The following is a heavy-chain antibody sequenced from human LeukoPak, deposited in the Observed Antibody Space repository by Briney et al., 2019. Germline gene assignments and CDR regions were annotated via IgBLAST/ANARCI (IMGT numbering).Heavy chain of an antibody. CDR2: IYYSGST. D-gene: IGHD6-13*01. CDR1: GGSISSYY. J-gene: IGHJ5*02. Sequence: SETLSLTCTVSGGSISSYYWSWIRQPPGKGLEWIGYIYYSGSTNYHPSLKSRVTISVDTSKNQFSLKLSSVPAADTAVYYCARQFTAGRNWFDPWGQGTLVTVSS. CDR3: ARQFTAGRNWFDP. V-gene: IGHV4-59*08.